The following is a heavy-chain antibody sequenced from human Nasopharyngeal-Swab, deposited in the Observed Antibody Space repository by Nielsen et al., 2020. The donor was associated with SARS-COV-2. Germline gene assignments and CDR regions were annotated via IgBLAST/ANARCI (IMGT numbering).Heavy chain of an antibody. J-gene: IGHJ6*02. Sequence: SLKISCAASGFTFDDYAMHWVRQAPGKGLEWVSGISWHSGSIGYADSVKGRFTISRDNAKNSLYLQMNSLRAEDTALYYCAKDMSYSSGWFYGMDVWGQGTTVTVSS. CDR3: AKDMSYSSGWFYGMDV. V-gene: IGHV3-9*01. CDR1: GFTFDDYA. CDR2: ISWHSGSI. D-gene: IGHD6-19*01.